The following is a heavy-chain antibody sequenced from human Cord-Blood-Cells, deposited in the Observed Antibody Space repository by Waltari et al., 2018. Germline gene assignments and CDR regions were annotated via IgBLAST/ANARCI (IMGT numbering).Heavy chain of an antibody. D-gene: IGHD7-27*01. CDR3: ARGVLGLYYFDY. J-gene: IGHJ4*02. Sequence: QVQLVQSGAEVKTPGDSVNVSCQASGYTFTGDHIPWVQQAPGQGLEWMGWINPSSGGTNYAQKFQGRVTMTRDTSISTAYMELSRLRSDDTAVYYCARGVLGLYYFDYWGQGTLATVSS. CDR1: GYTFTGDH. V-gene: IGHV1-2*02. CDR2: INPSSGGT.